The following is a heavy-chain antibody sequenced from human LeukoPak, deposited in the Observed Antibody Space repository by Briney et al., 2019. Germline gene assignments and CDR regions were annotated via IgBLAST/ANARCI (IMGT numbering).Heavy chain of an antibody. CDR3: ARVNDILTGFYTSDY. V-gene: IGHV1-18*04. J-gene: IGHJ4*02. Sequence: GASVKVSCKASGYTFTSYGINWVRQAPGQGLEWMGWISAYNGDTNYAQKLPGRVTMTTDTSTSTAYMELRSLRSDDTAVYYCARVNDILTGFYTSDYWGQGTLVTVSS. CDR1: GYTFTSYG. CDR2: ISAYNGDT. D-gene: IGHD3-9*01.